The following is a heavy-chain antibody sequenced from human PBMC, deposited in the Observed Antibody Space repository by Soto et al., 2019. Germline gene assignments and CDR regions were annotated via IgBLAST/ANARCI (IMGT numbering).Heavy chain of an antibody. Sequence: QVQLVQSGAEVKKPGASVKVSCKASGYTFSSYGINWVRQAPGQGLEWMGWISAYNGNTNYAQKLQGRVTMTTDTSKSRGYMERRSLTSDDTAVYYCARGTTVETGSYWGQGTLVTVST. J-gene: IGHJ4*02. V-gene: IGHV1-18*01. CDR1: GYTFSSYG. CDR2: ISAYNGNT. D-gene: IGHD4-17*01. CDR3: ARGTTVETGSY.